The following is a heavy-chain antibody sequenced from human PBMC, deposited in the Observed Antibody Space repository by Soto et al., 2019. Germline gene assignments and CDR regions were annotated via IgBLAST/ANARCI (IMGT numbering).Heavy chain of an antibody. CDR3: TTGRGPEEYYYYGMDV. CDR1: GFTFSNAW. CDR2: IKSKTDGGTT. J-gene: IGHJ6*02. D-gene: IGHD1-26*01. V-gene: IGHV3-15*01. Sequence: PGGSLRLSCAASGFTFSNAWMSWVRQAPGKGLEWVGRIKSKTDGGTTDYAAPVKGRFTISRDDSKNTLYLQMNSLKTEDTAVYYCTTGRGPEEYYYYGMDVWGQGTTVTVSS.